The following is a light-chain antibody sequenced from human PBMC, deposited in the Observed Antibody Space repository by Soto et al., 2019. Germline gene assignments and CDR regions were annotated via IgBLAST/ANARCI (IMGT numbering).Light chain of an antibody. CDR2: AAS. CDR3: QQYYSYLIT. Sequence: IQMTQSPSTLSGSVGDRVTITYRTSQTISSYLAWYQQKPGKAPKLLIYAASTLQSGVPSRFSGSGSGTDFTLTISCLQSEDFATYYCQQYYSYLITFGQGTRLEI. CDR1: QTISSY. V-gene: IGKV1-8*01. J-gene: IGKJ5*01.